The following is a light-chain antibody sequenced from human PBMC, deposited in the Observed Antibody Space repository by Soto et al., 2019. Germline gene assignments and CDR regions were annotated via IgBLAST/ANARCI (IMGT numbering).Light chain of an antibody. V-gene: IGKV1D-12*01. Sequence: DIQMTLSPSSVSASVGDRVTITCRASQGIDNWLAWFQQKPGEAPKLLVYGTSSLQSGVPSRFSGSGSGTDFTLTISSLQPEDFATYYCQQANSFPITFGPGTKVDIK. J-gene: IGKJ3*01. CDR2: GTS. CDR3: QQANSFPIT. CDR1: QGIDNW.